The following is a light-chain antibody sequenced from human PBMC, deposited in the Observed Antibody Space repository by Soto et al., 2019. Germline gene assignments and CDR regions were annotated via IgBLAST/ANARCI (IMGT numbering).Light chain of an antibody. CDR1: QTVSIN. V-gene: IGKV3-15*01. CDR3: QQYNSWPLT. CDR2: GAS. J-gene: IGKJ1*01. Sequence: VMTQSPATLSVSPGEGATLSCRASQTVSINLAWYQQKPGQAPRLLIYGASTRATGVPARFSGSGSGTEFALTISSLQSEDFVVYYCQQYNSWPLTFDQGTKVEI.